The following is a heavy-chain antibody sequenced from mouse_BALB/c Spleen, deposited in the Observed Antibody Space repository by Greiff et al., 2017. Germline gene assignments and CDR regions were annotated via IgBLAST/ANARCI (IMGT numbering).Heavy chain of an antibody. CDR1: GFTFSSYA. J-gene: IGHJ2*01. CDR3: ARDYYGSSFDY. CDR2: ISSGGST. V-gene: IGHV5-6-5*01. Sequence: EVHLVESGGGLVKPGGSLKLSCAASGFTFSSYAMSWVRQTPEKRLEWVASISSGGSTYYPDSVKGRFTITRDNARNILYRQMSSLRSEDTAMYYCARDYYGSSFDYWGQGTTLTVSS. D-gene: IGHD1-1*01.